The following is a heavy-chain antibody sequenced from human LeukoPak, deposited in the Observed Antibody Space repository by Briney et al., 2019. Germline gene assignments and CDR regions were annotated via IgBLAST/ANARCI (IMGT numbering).Heavy chain of an antibody. CDR1: GGSFSGYY. D-gene: IGHD1-26*01. CDR3: ARAGAGSDY. J-gene: IGHJ4*02. V-gene: IGHV4-34*01. Sequence: SETLSLTCAVYGGSFSGYYWSWIRQPPGKGLEWIGEINHSGSTNYNPSLKSRVTISVDTSKNQFSLKLSSVTAADTAVYYCARAGAGSDYWGQGTLVTVSS. CDR2: INHSGST.